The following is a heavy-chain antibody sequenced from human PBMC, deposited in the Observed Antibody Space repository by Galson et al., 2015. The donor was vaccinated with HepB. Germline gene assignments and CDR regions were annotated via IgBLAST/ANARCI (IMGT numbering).Heavy chain of an antibody. CDR3: ARAPMVYYYYYGMDV. CDR2: IWYDGSNK. Sequence: SLRLSCAASGSTFSSYGMHWVRQAPGKGLEWVAVIWYDGSNKYYADSVKGRFTISRDNSKNTLYLQMNSLRAEDTAVYYCARAPMVYYYYYGMDVWGQVTTVTASS. D-gene: IGHD2-8*01. CDR1: GSTFSSYG. J-gene: IGHJ6*02. V-gene: IGHV3-33*01.